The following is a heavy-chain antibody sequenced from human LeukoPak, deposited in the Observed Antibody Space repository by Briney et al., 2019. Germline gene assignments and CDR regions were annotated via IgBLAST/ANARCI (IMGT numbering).Heavy chain of an antibody. CDR2: INHSGST. CDR3: ARGKQQLVRGLANWFDP. V-gene: IGHV4-34*01. J-gene: IGHJ5*02. D-gene: IGHD6-13*01. CDR1: GGSFSGYY. Sequence: SETLSLTCAVYGGSFSGYYWSWIRQPPGKGLEWIGEINHSGSTKYNPSLKSRVTISVDTSKNQFSLKLSSVTAADTAVYYCARGKQQLVRGLANWFDPWGQGSLVTVSS.